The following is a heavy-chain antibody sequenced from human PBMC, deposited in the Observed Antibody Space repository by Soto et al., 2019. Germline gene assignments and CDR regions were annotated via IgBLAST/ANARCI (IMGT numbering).Heavy chain of an antibody. V-gene: IGHV4-4*02. J-gene: IGHJ4*02. Sequence: QVQLQESGPGLVKPSGTLSLTCAVSGGSISSRNWWTWVRQPPGKGLEWIGEIYHNGNTYYYPSHERRVTPSVDKSNNLFSLKTNSVTAADTAVYFCTRGVVTIRGPIISVYYLGSWGQGTLVTVSS. CDR3: TRGVVTIRGPIISVYYLGS. CDR2: IYHNGNT. D-gene: IGHD3-10*01. CDR1: GGSISSRNW.